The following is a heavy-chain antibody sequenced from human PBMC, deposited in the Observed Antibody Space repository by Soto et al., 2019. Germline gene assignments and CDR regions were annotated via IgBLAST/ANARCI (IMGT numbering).Heavy chain of an antibody. CDR1: GGSISSSSYY. CDR3: ARHAGSYFGAWARYFDY. D-gene: IGHD3-3*01. J-gene: IGHJ4*02. CDR2: IYYSGST. Sequence: NPSETLSLTCTVSGGSISSSSYYWGWIRQPPGKGLEWIGSIYYSGSTYYNPSLKSRVTISVDTSKNQFSLKLSSVTAADTAVYYCARHAGSYFGAWARYFDYWGQGTLVTVSS. V-gene: IGHV4-39*01.